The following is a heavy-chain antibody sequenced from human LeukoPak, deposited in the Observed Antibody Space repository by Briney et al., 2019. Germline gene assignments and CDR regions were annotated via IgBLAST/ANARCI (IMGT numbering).Heavy chain of an antibody. CDR3: ARELVWGIAARPGAFDI. D-gene: IGHD6-6*01. CDR1: GFTFSSYW. J-gene: IGHJ3*02. Sequence: GGSLRLSCAASGFTFSSYWMHWARQAPGKGLVWVSRINSDGSSTSYADSVKGRFTISRDNAKNTLYLQMNSLRAEDTAVYYCARELVWGIAARPGAFDIWGQGTMVTVSS. V-gene: IGHV3-74*01. CDR2: INSDGSST.